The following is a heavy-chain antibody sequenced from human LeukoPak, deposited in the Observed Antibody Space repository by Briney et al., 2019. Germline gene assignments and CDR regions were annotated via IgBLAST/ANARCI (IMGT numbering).Heavy chain of an antibody. D-gene: IGHD1-7*01. V-gene: IGHV1-2*02. CDR2: IKPNSGGT. J-gene: IGHJ3*01. CDR1: GYSFTDYF. CDR3: ARVHRGRELDAFDF. Sequence: GASVKVSCKASGYSFTDYFIHWVRQAPGQGLEWMGWIKPNSGGTHYVQMFQGRVTMTRDTSISTVYMDLSNLKYDDTAVYYCARVHRGRELDAFDFWGQGTMLTVSS.